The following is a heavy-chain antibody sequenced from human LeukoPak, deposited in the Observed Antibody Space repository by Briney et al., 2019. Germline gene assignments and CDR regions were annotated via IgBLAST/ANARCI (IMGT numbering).Heavy chain of an antibody. V-gene: IGHV3-21*04. D-gene: IGHD6-13*01. J-gene: IGHJ4*02. Sequence: GGSLRLSCAASGFTFGSYNMNWVRQAPGKGLEWVSSISSSSSYIYYADSVKGRFTISRDNAKNSLYLQMNSLRAEDTAVYYCARDGTAVGINYDYWGQGTLVTVSS. CDR1: GFTFGSYN. CDR3: ARDGTAVGINYDY. CDR2: ISSSSSYI.